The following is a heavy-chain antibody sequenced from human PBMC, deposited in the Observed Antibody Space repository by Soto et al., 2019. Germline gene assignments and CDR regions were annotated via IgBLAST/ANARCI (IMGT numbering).Heavy chain of an antibody. CDR1: GGSVSSGSYY. CDR2: IYYSGST. D-gene: IGHD2-15*01. CDR3: ARGGGFDL. Sequence: QVQLQESGPGLVKPSETLSLTCTVSGGSVSSGSYYWSWIRQPPGKGLEWIGYIYYSGSTNYNPSLKSRVTISVDTSKNQFSLKLSSVTAADTAVYYCARGGGFDLWGRGTLVTVSS. V-gene: IGHV4-61*01. J-gene: IGHJ2*01.